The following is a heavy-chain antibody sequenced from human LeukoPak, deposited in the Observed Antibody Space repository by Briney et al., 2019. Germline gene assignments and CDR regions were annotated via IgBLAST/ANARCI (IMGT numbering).Heavy chain of an antibody. V-gene: IGHV4-34*01. J-gene: IGHJ5*02. CDR3: ASDIFRYNWFDP. D-gene: IGHD3-9*01. CDR2: INHSGST. CDR1: GGSFSGSY. Sequence: SETLSLTCAVYGGSFSGSYWSWIRQPPGKGLEWIGEINHSGSTNYNPSLKSRVTISVDTSKNQFSLKLSSVTAADTAVYYCASDIFRYNWFDPWGQGTLVTVSS.